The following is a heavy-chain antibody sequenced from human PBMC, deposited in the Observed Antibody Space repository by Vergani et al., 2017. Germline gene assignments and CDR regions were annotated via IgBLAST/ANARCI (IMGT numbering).Heavy chain of an antibody. CDR3: ARTEPPGWFDP. D-gene: IGHD1-14*01. CDR1: GDSISSGYY. Sequence: QVQLQESGPGLVKPSQTLSLTCSVSGDSISSGYYWGWIRQPPGKGLEWIGSIYHSGSTYSNPSRKSRVTLSVDTSKNQFSLKLSSVTAAETAVYYCARTEPPGWFDPWGEGSLVTVSS. V-gene: IGHV4-38-2*02. J-gene: IGHJ5*02. CDR2: IYHSGST.